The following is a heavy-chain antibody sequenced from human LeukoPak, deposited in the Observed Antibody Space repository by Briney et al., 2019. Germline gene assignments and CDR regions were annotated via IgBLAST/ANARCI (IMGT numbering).Heavy chain of an antibody. CDR3: ARAGIASRHGWGPNFDY. CDR2: INAGNGNT. Sequence: ASVKVSCKASGYTFTSYAMHWVRQAPGQRLEWMGWINAGNGNTKYSQKFQGRVTITRDTSASTAYMELSSLRSEDTAVYYCARAGIASRHGWGPNFDYWGQGTLVTVSS. D-gene: IGHD6-19*01. V-gene: IGHV1-3*01. CDR1: GYTFTSYA. J-gene: IGHJ4*02.